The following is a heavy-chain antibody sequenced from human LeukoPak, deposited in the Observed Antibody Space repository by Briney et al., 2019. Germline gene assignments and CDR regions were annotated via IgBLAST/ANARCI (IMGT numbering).Heavy chain of an antibody. CDR2: ISAYNGNT. CDR3: ARVRIVGATHDYYYGMDV. V-gene: IGHV1-18*01. CDR1: GYTFTSYG. Sequence: ASVKVSCKASGYTFTSYGISWVRQAPGQGLEWMGWISAYNGNTNYAQKFQGRVTMTRNTSISTAYMELSSLRSEDTAVYYCARVRIVGATHDYYYGMDVWGQGTTVTVSS. J-gene: IGHJ6*02. D-gene: IGHD1-26*01.